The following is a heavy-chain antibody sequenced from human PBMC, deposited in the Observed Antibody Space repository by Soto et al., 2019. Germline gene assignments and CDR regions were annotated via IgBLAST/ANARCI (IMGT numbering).Heavy chain of an antibody. CDR1: GGTFSSYT. CDR3: ARGVKCSNSCYNWFDP. D-gene: IGHD2-2*01. CDR2: IIPILGIA. Sequence: QVQLVQSGAEVKKPGSSVKVSCKASGGTFSSYTISWVRQAPGQGLEWMGRIIPILGIANYAPKFQGRVTITADKSTSTAYMELSSLRSEDTAVYYCARGVKCSNSCYNWFDPWGQGTLVTVSS. J-gene: IGHJ5*02. V-gene: IGHV1-69*02.